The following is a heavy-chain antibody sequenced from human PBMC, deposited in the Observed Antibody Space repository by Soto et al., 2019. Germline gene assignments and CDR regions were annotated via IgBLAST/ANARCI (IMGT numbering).Heavy chain of an antibody. J-gene: IGHJ3*02. D-gene: IGHD6-13*01. CDR2: NDYRGST. CDR3: ASGRQQLVNRDAFEI. CDR1: GGSISSYY. V-gene: IGHV4-59*01. Sequence: QVQLQESGPGLVKPSETLSLTCTVSGGSISSYYWSWIRQPPGKGLEWIVYNDYRGSTNNNPSRKRRVTISVDASKNQFSLKLSSVTAADTAVYYCASGRQQLVNRDAFEIWGQGTMVTVSS.